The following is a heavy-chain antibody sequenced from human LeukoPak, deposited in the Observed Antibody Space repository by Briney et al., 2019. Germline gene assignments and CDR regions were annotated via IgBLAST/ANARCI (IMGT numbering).Heavy chain of an antibody. CDR2: FDPEDGET. J-gene: IGHJ5*02. CDR1: GYTLTELS. Sequence: ASVKVSCKVSGYTLTELSMHWVRQAPGEGLEWMGGFDPEDGETIYAQKFQGRVTMTEDTSTDTAYMELSSLRSEDTAVYYCATLVNYDISTGYYDNWFDPWGQGTLVTVSS. V-gene: IGHV1-24*01. D-gene: IGHD3-9*01. CDR3: ATLVNYDISTGYYDNWFDP.